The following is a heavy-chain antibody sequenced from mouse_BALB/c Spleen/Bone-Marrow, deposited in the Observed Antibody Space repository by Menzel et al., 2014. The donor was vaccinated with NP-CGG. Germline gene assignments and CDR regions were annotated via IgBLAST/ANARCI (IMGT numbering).Heavy chain of an antibody. V-gene: IGHV5-12*02. CDR1: GFTFSDYY. CDR2: ISNGGGST. D-gene: IGHD2-3*01. J-gene: IGHJ4*01. CDR3: ARRGWYYAMDY. Sequence: EVQLQESGGGLVQPGGSLKLSCATSGFTFSDYYMYWVRQTPEKRLEWVAYISNGGGSTYYPDTVKGRFTISRDNAKNTLYLQMSRLKSGDTAMYYCARRGWYYAMDYWGQGTSVTVSS.